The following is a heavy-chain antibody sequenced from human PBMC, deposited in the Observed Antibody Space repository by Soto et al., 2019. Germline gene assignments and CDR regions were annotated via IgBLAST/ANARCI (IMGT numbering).Heavy chain of an antibody. CDR3: AKWNGYGDY. D-gene: IGHD1-1*01. Sequence: EGQLLESGGGLVQPGGSLRLSCAASGFSLSTYGVTWVRQAPGKGLEWVSGFSGGSGTTHYADSVKGRFSITRDNSKNTAHLEMNSLRVEDTAIYYCAKWNGYGDYWGQGILVTVSS. J-gene: IGHJ4*02. V-gene: IGHV3-23*01. CDR2: FSGGSGTT. CDR1: GFSLSTYG.